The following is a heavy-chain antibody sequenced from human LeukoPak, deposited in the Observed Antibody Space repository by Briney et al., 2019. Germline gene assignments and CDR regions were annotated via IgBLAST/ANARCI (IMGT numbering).Heavy chain of an antibody. Sequence: ASVKVSCKASGYTFTGYYMHWVRQAPGQGLEWMGRINPNSGGTNYAQKFQGRVTITTATSISTAYMELSRLRSDDTAVYYCARDDSGSYNFDYWGQGTLVTVSS. V-gene: IGHV1-2*06. CDR3: ARDDSGSYNFDY. CDR2: INPNSGGT. D-gene: IGHD1-26*01. J-gene: IGHJ4*02. CDR1: GYTFTGYY.